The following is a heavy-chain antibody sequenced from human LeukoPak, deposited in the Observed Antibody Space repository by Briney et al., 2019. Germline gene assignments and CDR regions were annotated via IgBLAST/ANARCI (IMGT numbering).Heavy chain of an antibody. D-gene: IGHD3-22*01. J-gene: IGHJ4*02. CDR3: ARGFGYYYDTLD. CDR2: INHSGST. CDR1: GGSFSGYY. Sequence: PSXXLSLTCAVYGGSFSGYYWSWIRQPPGKGLEWIGEINHSGSTNYNPSLKRRGTISVDTSKNQFSLKLSSVTAADTAVYYCARGFGYYYDTLDWGQGTLVTVSS. V-gene: IGHV4-34*01.